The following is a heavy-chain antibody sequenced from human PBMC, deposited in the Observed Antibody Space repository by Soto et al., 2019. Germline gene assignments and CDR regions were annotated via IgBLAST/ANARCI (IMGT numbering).Heavy chain of an antibody. D-gene: IGHD3-10*01. Sequence: QLVETGGGLIQPGTSLTLSCAASGFSVSRNYMTWVRQAPGKGLEWVSVVYSSGATFYADSVKGRFILSRDDSQNTMYLQMNNLGAEDTAVYYCARVPGRLWGRGTLVTVAS. CDR2: VYSSGAT. J-gene: IGHJ4*02. CDR3: ARVPGRL. V-gene: IGHV3-53*02. CDR1: GFSVSRNY.